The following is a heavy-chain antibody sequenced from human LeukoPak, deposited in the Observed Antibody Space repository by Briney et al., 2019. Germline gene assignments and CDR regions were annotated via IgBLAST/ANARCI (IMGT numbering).Heavy chain of an antibody. CDR2: IWYDGSNK. Sequence: GGSLRLSCAASGFTFSSYGMHWVRLAPGKGLEWAALIWYDGSNKYYADSVKGRFTISRDNSENTLYLQMNSLRGEDTAVYYCAREWNRGVISRAFDYWGQGTLVTVSS. CDR3: AREWNRGVISRAFDY. J-gene: IGHJ4*02. CDR1: GFTFSSYG. D-gene: IGHD3-10*01. V-gene: IGHV3-33*01.